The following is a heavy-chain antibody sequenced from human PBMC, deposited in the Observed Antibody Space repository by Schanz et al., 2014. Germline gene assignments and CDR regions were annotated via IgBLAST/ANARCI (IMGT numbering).Heavy chain of an antibody. CDR1: GFTFSSYG. Sequence: VQLVESGGGLVKPGGSLRLSCAASGFTFSSYGMHWVRQAPGKGLEWVANINEDESHKYYVDSVKGRFTISRDNSKNTLYLQMNSLRTEDTAVYFCAKSYDTSGYSGFDYWGQGTLVTVSS. J-gene: IGHJ4*02. CDR2: INEDESHK. CDR3: AKSYDTSGYSGFDY. V-gene: IGHV3-7*01. D-gene: IGHD3-22*01.